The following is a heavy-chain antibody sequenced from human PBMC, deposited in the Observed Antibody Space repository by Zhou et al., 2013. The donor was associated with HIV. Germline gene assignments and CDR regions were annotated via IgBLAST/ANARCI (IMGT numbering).Heavy chain of an antibody. V-gene: IGHV1-24*01. CDR3: ATDRGTSGYYNPYFQH. D-gene: IGHD3-22*01. CDR2: FDPEDGET. J-gene: IGHJ1*01. Sequence: QVQLVQSGAEVKKPGASVKVSCQISGYPVSELCIDWVRQTPGKGLEWMGGFDPEDGETIYAQKFQGRVTMTEDTSTDTAYMELSSLRSEDTAVYYCATDRGTSGYYNPYFQHWGQGTLVTVSA. CDR1: GYPVSELC.